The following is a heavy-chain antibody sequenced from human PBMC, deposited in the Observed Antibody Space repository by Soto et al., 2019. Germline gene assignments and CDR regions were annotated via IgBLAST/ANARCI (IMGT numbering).Heavy chain of an antibody. CDR3: ARDQSNSDYYYGIDD. CDR1: GGTFSSYA. D-gene: IGHD4-4*01. Sequence: SVKVSCKASGGTFSSYAISWVRQAPGQGLEWMGGIIPIFGTANCAQKFQGRVTITADESTSTAYMELSSLRSEDTAVYYCARDQSNSDYYYGIDDWGQGTTVTVSS. CDR2: IIPIFGTA. J-gene: IGHJ6*02. V-gene: IGHV1-69*13.